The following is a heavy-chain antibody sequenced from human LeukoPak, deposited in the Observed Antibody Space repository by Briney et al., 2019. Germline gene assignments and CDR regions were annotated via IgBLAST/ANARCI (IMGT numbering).Heavy chain of an antibody. CDR1: GFTFSSYG. CDR3: AKDPAGAPEYYFDY. V-gene: IGHV3-30*18. D-gene: IGHD1-14*01. CDR2: ISYDGSNK. J-gene: IGHJ4*02. Sequence: GRSLRLSCAASGFTFSSYGMHWVRPAPGKGLEWVAVISYDGSNKYYADSVKGRFTISRDNSKNTLYLQMNSLRAEDTAVYYCAKDPAGAPEYYFDYWGQGTRVTVSS.